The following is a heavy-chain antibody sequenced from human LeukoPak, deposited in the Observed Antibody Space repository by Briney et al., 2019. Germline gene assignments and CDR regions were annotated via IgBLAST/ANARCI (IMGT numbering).Heavy chain of an antibody. CDR2: INWNGGST. Sequence: PPGGSLRLSCAASGFTFINYAMTWVRQAPGKGLEWASGINWNGGSTGYADSVKGRFTISRDNAKNSLYLQMNSLRAEDTALYHCAREHLGFDYWGQGTLVTVSS. V-gene: IGHV3-20*01. CDR3: AREHLGFDY. CDR1: GFTFINYA. J-gene: IGHJ4*02.